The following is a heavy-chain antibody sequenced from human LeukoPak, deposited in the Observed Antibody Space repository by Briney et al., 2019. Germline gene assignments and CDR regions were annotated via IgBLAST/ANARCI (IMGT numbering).Heavy chain of an antibody. D-gene: IGHD5-18*01. V-gene: IGHV1-69*04. CDR3: ARVDTAMVIDY. CDR1: GGTFSSYA. Sequence: SVKVSCKASGGTFSSYAIGWVRQAPGEGLEWIGRIITILGIANYAQKVQGRVTVTADKSTSTAYMELSSLRSEDTAVYYCARVDTAMVIDYWGQGTLVTVSS. J-gene: IGHJ4*02. CDR2: IITILGIA.